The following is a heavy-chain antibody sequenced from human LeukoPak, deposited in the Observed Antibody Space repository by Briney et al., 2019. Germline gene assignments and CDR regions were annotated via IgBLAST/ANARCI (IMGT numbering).Heavy chain of an antibody. CDR3: ARGSHIVVVTAGYFDS. CDR2: ISYDGGNK. J-gene: IGHJ4*02. CDR1: GFTFSSYA. Sequence: GRSLRLSCAASGFTFSSYAMHWVRQAPGKGLEWVAVISYDGGNKYYADSVKGRFTISRDNSKNTLYLQMNSLRAEDTAVYYCARGSHIVVVTAGYFDSWGQGALVTVSS. D-gene: IGHD2-21*02. V-gene: IGHV3-30*04.